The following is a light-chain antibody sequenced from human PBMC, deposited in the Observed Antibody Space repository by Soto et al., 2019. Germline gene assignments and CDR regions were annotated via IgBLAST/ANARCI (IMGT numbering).Light chain of an antibody. J-gene: IGLJ2*01. Sequence: QSVLTQPPSVSGTPGQTVTISCSGSSSNIGSKSVQWYQQLPETAPKLLIYSNNQRPSGVPDRFSGSKSGTSASRAISGRQSADEGHYYCGAWDETLNVLVFGGGTKLTVL. CDR3: GAWDETLNVLV. CDR2: SNN. CDR1: SSNIGSKS. V-gene: IGLV1-44*01.